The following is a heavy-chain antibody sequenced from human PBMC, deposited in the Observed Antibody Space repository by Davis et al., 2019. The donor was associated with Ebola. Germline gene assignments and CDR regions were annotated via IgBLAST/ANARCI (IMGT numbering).Heavy chain of an antibody. CDR3: ARVSWDWNYGVSWFDP. CDR2: INPSGGST. CDR1: GYTFTSYY. V-gene: IGHV1-46*03. J-gene: IGHJ5*02. Sequence: ASVKVSCKASGYTFTSYYMHWVRQAPGQGLEWMGIINPSGGSTSYAQKFQGRVTMTRDTSTSTVYMELSSLRSEDTAVYYCARVSWDWNYGVSWFDPWGQGTLVTVSS. D-gene: IGHD1-7*01.